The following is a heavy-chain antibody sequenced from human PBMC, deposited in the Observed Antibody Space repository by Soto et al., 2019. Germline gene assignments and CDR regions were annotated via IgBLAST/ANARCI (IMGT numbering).Heavy chain of an antibody. V-gene: IGHV1-69*01. Sequence: QVQLVQSGAEVKKPGSSVKVSCTTSGGTISNFAINWVRQAPGQGLEWMGGIVPIDGTTNYAEKFQGRVTITSDASRSTAYMDLRSLRSGDTAVYYCARSCTKSRRGGVAFDYWGQGTLLTVSP. J-gene: IGHJ4*02. CDR2: IVPIDGTT. CDR3: ARSCTKSRRGGVAFDY. D-gene: IGHD2-8*01. CDR1: GGTISNFA.